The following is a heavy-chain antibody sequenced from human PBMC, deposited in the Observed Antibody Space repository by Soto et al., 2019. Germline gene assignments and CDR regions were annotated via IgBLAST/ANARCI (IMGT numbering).Heavy chain of an antibody. D-gene: IGHD1-20*01. CDR3: ARDASAVTGTTGDFDY. CDR1: GFTFSSYA. CDR2: ISYDGTHK. V-gene: IGHV3-30-3*01. J-gene: IGHJ4*02. Sequence: RLSCAASGFTFSSYAMHWVRQAPGKGPEWVAVISYDGTHKNNADSVKGRFTISRDNSKKTLYLQMSSLRAEDTAVYYCARDASAVTGTTGDFDYWGQGTLVTVSS.